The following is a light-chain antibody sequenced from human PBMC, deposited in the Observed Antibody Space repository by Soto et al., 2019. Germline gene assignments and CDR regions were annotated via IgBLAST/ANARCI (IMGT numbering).Light chain of an antibody. CDR1: QSISGS. Sequence: IVLTQSPATLSASPGRRSTPSWRTRQSISGSLAWYQQKPGQAPRFLIYDVSRRATGFPARFSGSGSGTDFTLTISSLQSEDFAVYYCQQFDNWPWTFGQGTKVDIK. CDR3: QQFDNWPWT. CDR2: DVS. V-gene: IGKV3-15*01. J-gene: IGKJ1*01.